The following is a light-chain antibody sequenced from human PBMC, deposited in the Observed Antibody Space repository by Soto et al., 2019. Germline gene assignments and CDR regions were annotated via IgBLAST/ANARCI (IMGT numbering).Light chain of an antibody. CDR1: QSVSNNY. CDR3: QQYGGSPSIT. CDR2: NTS. V-gene: IGKV3-20*01. J-gene: IGKJ5*01. Sequence: EIVLTQSPGTVSLSPGERATLSCRASQSVSNNYLTWYQQKPGQAPRLLIYNTSSRATGIPDRFSGSGSGTDFTLTISRLEPADFGVYYCQQYGGSPSITFGQGTLLAIK.